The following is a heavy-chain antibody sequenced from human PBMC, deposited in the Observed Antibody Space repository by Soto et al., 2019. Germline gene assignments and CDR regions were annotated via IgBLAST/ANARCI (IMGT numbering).Heavy chain of an antibody. CDR1: GYTFTRYV. CDR2: MNPNSGNT. D-gene: IGHD3-3*01. Sequence: ASVKVSCKASGYTFTRYVINWVRQATGQGREWMGWMNPNSGNTGYAHKFQGRVTMTRNTSISPAYMELSSLRSEDTAGYYCARGGTISGVVIGYYYYYGMDVWGQGTTVTVSS. V-gene: IGHV1-8*01. J-gene: IGHJ6*02. CDR3: ARGGTISGVVIGYYYYYGMDV.